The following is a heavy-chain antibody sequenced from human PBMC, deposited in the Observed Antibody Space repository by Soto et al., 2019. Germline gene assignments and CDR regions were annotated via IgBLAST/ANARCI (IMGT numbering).Heavy chain of an antibody. CDR2: INAGNGNT. D-gene: IGHD4-17*01. Sequence: GASVKVSCKASCYTFTSYAMHWVRQAPGQRLEWMGWINAGNGNTKYSQKFQGRVTITRDTSASTAYMELSSLRSEDTAVYYCARDMYGGYYYYYGMDVWGQGTTVTVSS. CDR1: CYTFTSYA. V-gene: IGHV1-3*01. J-gene: IGHJ6*02. CDR3: ARDMYGGYYYYYGMDV.